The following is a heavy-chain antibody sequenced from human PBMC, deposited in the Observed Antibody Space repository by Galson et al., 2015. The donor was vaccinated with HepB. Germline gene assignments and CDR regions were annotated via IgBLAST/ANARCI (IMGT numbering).Heavy chain of an antibody. CDR3: ARSPENSYGVGY. CDR2: TSYSGST. J-gene: IGHJ4*02. CDR1: GGSISSDF. D-gene: IGHD5-18*01. Sequence: ETLSLTCTVSGGSISSDFWTWIRQSPGKGLEWIGYTSYSGSTNYIPSLKRRVTMSVDTSKNQFSLKLSSVTAADTAVYYCARSPENSYGVGYWGQGTLVTVSS. V-gene: IGHV4-59*01.